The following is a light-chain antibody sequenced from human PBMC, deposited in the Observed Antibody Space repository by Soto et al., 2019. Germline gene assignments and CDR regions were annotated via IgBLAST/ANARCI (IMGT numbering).Light chain of an antibody. CDR1: SSDVGAYNL. Sequence: QSALTQPASVSGSSEQSITISCTGTSSDVGAYNLVSWYQQHPGKAPRLIIYEDSKRPSGISPRFSGSKSDNTASLTISGLRAEDEAHYHCCSYAGSRTFVFGGGTKLTVL. CDR2: EDS. J-gene: IGLJ3*02. CDR3: CSYAGSRTFV. V-gene: IGLV2-23*01.